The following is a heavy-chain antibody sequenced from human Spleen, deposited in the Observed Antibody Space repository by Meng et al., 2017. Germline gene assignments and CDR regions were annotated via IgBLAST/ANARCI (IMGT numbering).Heavy chain of an antibody. CDR2: INHSGST. J-gene: IGHJ4*02. CDR1: GGSFSGYY. V-gene: IGHV4-34*01. CDR3: ARGWGRGVDY. D-gene: IGHD7-27*01. Sequence: QVQLQQWGAGLLKPSGTLSLTCAVYGGSFSGYYWSWIRQPPGKGLEWIGEINHSGSTNYNPSLKSRVTISVDTSKNQFSLKLSSVTAADTAVYYCARGWGRGVDYWGQGTLVTVSS.